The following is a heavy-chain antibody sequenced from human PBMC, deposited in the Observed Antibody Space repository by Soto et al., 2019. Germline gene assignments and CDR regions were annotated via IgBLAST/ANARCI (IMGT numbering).Heavy chain of an antibody. Sequence: QVQLQQWGAGLLKPSETLSLTCAVYGGSFSGYYWSWIRQPPGKGLEWIGEINYSGSTNYNPSLESRVTISVDTSKNHFSLKVSSVTAADTAVYYCAGGIDYDLNWGQGTLVTVSS. CDR2: INYSGST. CDR1: GGSFSGYY. D-gene: IGHD4-17*01. CDR3: AGGIDYDLN. V-gene: IGHV4-34*01. J-gene: IGHJ4*02.